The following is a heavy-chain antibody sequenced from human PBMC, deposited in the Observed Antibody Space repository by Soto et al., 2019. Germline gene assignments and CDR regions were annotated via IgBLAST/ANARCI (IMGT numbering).Heavy chain of an antibody. J-gene: IGHJ6*02. CDR3: ASGLVRHSYFFPGIDV. D-gene: IGHD3-10*01. CDR2: INHSGST. V-gene: IGHV4-34*01. CDR1: GGPFRGYP. Sequence: LSLTCPHYGGPFRGYPWTCIRQPPGKGLEWIGEINHSGSTNYNPSLKGRVTISLDTSKKQFSLKLTSVTAADTAVYYCASGLVRHSYFFPGIDVRGQVTTVT.